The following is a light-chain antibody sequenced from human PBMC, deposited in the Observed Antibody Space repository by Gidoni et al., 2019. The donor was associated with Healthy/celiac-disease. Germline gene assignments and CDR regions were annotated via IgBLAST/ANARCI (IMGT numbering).Light chain of an antibody. CDR3: SSYTSSSTWV. V-gene: IGLV2-14*01. J-gene: IGLJ3*02. CDR1: SSDVGCYNY. CDR2: DVS. Sequence: QSALTQPASVSGSPGQSITIPSTGTSSDVGCYNYVYWYQQHPGKAPKLMIYDVSNRPSGVSKRFSGSKSGNTASLTISGLQAEDEADYYCSSYTSSSTWVFGGGTKLTVL.